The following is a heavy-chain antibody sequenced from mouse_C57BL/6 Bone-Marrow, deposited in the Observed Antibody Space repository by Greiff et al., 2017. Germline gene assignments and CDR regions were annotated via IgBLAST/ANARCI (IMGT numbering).Heavy chain of an antibody. J-gene: IGHJ2*01. Sequence: DVKLVESGGGLVKPGGSLKLSCAASGFTFSSYAMSWVRQTPEKRLEWVATISDGGSYTYYPDNVKGRFTISRDNAKDNLYLQMSHLKSEDTAMDYCARELRTYFDYWGQGTTLTVSS. CDR3: ARELRTYFDY. V-gene: IGHV5-4*01. D-gene: IGHD1-1*01. CDR1: GFTFSSYA. CDR2: ISDGGSYT.